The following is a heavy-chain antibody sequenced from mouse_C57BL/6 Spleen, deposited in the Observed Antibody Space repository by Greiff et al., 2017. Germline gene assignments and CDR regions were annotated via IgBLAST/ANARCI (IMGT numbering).Heavy chain of an antibody. CDR3: ARVIYYDYDKDAMDY. J-gene: IGHJ4*01. Sequence: QVQLQQSGPELVKPGASVKISCKASGYAFSSSWMNWVKQRPGKGLEWIGRIYPGDGDTNYNGKFKGKATLTADKSSSTAYMQLSSLASEDSAVYFCARVIYYDYDKDAMDYWGQGTSVTVSS. V-gene: IGHV1-82*01. CDR1: GYAFSSSW. CDR2: IYPGDGDT. D-gene: IGHD2-4*01.